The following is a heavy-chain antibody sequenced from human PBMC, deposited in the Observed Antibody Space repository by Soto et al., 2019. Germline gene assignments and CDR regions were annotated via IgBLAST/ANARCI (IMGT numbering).Heavy chain of an antibody. CDR3: ARDKGWQRAFDI. CDR2: IKQDGSEK. V-gene: IGHV3-7*01. CDR1: GFTLSSFW. Sequence: EVQLVESGGDLVQPGGSLRLSCTASGFTLSSFWMSWLRRTPGKGLEWVANIKQDGSEKHYIDSVKGRFTISRDNAKNSLYLQMRNLRAEDTAVYYCARDKGWQRAFDIWGQGTLVTVSS. D-gene: IGHD2-15*01. J-gene: IGHJ3*02.